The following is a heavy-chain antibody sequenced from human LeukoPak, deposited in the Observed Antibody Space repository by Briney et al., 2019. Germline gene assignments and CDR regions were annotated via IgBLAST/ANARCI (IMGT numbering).Heavy chain of an antibody. Sequence: GGSLRLSCAASGFTFSSYAMHWVRQAPGKGLEWVAVISYDGSNKCYADSVKGRFTISRDNSKNTLYLQMNSLRAEDTAVYYCAREILRGYSGYDQIDYWGQGTLVTVSS. CDR3: AREILRGYSGYDQIDY. D-gene: IGHD5-12*01. CDR2: ISYDGSNK. V-gene: IGHV3-30*04. J-gene: IGHJ4*02. CDR1: GFTFSSYA.